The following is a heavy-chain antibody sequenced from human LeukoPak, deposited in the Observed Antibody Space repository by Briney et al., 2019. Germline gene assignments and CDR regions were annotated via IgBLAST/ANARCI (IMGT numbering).Heavy chain of an antibody. CDR3: ARPRSTMVRGVSTIDY. V-gene: IGHV1-2*02. CDR1: GYTFTGYY. Sequence: ASVKVSCKASGYTFTGYYMHWVRQAPGQGLEWMGWINPNSGGTNYAQKFQGRVTMTRDTSISTAYMELSRLRSDDTAVYYCARPRSTMVRGVSTIDYWGQGTLVTVSS. D-gene: IGHD3-10*01. J-gene: IGHJ4*02. CDR2: INPNSGGT.